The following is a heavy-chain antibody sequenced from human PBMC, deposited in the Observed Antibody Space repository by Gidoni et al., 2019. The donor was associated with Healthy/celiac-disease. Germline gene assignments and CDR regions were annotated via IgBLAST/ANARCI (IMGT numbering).Heavy chain of an antibody. V-gene: IGHV4-39*07. D-gene: IGHD6-19*01. Sequence: QLQLQESGPGLVKPSETLSLTCTVSGGSISSSSYYWGWIRQPPGKGLEWIGSIYYSGSTSYNPSLKSRVTISVDTSKNQFSLKLSSVTAADTAVYYCASEIRQWLANWFDPWGQGTLVTVSS. CDR3: ASEIRQWLANWFDP. CDR2: IYYSGST. J-gene: IGHJ5*02. CDR1: GGSISSSSYY.